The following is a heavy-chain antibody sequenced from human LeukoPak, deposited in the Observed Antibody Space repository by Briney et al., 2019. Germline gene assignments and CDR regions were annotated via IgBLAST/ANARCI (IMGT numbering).Heavy chain of an antibody. CDR3: AKGRRRDYDFWSGYYSYYGMDV. V-gene: IGHV3-23*01. D-gene: IGHD3-3*01. CDR2: ISGSGSST. Sequence: GGSLRLSCAASGFTFSSYAMSWVRQAPGKGLEWVSAISGSGSSTYYADSVKGRFTISRDNSKNTLYLQMNSLRAEDTAVYYCAKGRRRDYDFWSGYYSYYGMDVWGQGTTVTVSS. CDR1: GFTFSSYA. J-gene: IGHJ6*02.